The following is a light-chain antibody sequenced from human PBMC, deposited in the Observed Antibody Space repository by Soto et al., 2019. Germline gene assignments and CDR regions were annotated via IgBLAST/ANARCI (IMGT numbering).Light chain of an antibody. V-gene: IGKV3-20*01. CDR3: HHYDTSLFT. J-gene: IGKJ3*01. Sequence: EIVLTQSPGTLSLSPGERATLSCRASQSVNSIYLAWYQQKPGQAPRLLIYSASSRATGVPDRFSGSGSGTDFTLTISRLEPEDFAMYFCHHYDTSLFTFGPGTTVDIK. CDR1: QSVNSIY. CDR2: SAS.